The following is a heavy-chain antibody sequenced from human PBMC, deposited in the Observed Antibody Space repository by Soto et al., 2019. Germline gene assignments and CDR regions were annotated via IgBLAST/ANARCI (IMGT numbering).Heavy chain of an antibody. CDR3: ARLPRRIEVAGYFDY. V-gene: IGHV4-59*01. J-gene: IGHJ4*02. Sequence: QVQLQESGPGLVKPSETLSLTCTVSGGSISSYYWSWIRQPPGKGLEWIGYIYYSGSTNYNPSLKSRVTISVDTSKNQFSLKLSSVTAADTAVYYCARLPRRIEVAGYFDYWGQGTLVTVSS. CDR2: IYYSGST. CDR1: GGSISSYY. D-gene: IGHD6-19*01.